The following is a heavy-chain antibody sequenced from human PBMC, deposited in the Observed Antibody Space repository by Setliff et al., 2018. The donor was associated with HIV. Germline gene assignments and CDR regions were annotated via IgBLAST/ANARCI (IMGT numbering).Heavy chain of an antibody. CDR2: FFYSGST. D-gene: IGHD6-13*01. CDR1: GGSISSSSYY. Sequence: PSETLSLTCTVSGGSISSSSYYWGWIRQPPGKGLEWIGSFFYSGSTSYNPSLKSRVTISVDTSKNQFSLKLTSVTAADSAVYYCARGLIAATGTWFDPWGQGTLVTVSS. CDR3: ARGLIAATGTWFDP. V-gene: IGHV4-39*01. J-gene: IGHJ5*02.